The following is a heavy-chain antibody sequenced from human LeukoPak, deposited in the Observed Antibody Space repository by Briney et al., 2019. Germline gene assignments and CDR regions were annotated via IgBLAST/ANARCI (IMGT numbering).Heavy chain of an antibody. CDR2: IASDGNDQ. CDR1: GFTFNRYA. J-gene: IGHJ4*02. V-gene: IGHV3-30-3*01. CDR3: ATDRGWLTFDF. Sequence: GGSLRLSCAASGFTFNRYAIHWVRQAPGKGLEWVTVIASDGNDQHYADSVKGRFTISRDNAKNSLYLQVDSLRAEDTAVYYCATDRGWLTFDFWGQGTLVTVSS. D-gene: IGHD6-19*01.